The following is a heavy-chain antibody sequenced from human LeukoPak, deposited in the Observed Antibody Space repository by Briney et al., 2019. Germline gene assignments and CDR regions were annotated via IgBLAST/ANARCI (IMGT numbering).Heavy chain of an antibody. CDR2: ISSSGSTI. CDR3: ARNPSGWHFDY. CDR1: GFTFSSYE. J-gene: IGHJ4*02. Sequence: GGSLRLSCAASGFTFSSYEMNWVRQAPGKGLEWVSYISSSGSTIYYAASVKGRFTISRDNAKNSLYLQMNSLRAEDTAVYYCARNPSGWHFDYWGQGTLVTVSS. V-gene: IGHV3-48*03. D-gene: IGHD6-19*01.